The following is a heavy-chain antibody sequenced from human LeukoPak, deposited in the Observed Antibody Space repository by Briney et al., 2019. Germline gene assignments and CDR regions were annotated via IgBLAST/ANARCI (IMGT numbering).Heavy chain of an antibody. J-gene: IGHJ4*02. CDR2: ISSSGDSI. CDR1: GFTFSDYY. CDR3: AKDEGEYQLLCLFDY. V-gene: IGHV3-11*01. D-gene: IGHD2-2*01. Sequence: GGSLRLSCAASGFTFSDYYMNWIRQAPGKGLEWVSYISSSGDSIYYADSVKGRFTISRDNAKNSLYLQMSSLRAEDTAVYYCAKDEGEYQLLCLFDYWGQGTLVTVSS.